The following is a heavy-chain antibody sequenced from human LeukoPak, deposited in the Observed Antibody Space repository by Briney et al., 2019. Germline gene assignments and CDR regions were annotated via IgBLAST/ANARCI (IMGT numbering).Heavy chain of an antibody. Sequence: SETLSLTCTVSGGSISSYYWSWIRQPPGKGLEWIGSVYYTGSTDYNSSLKSRVTISVDTSKNQFSLRLGSVTAADTAVYYCARRYCTGGTCYSDRGAFDIWGQGTMVTVSP. CDR2: VYYTGST. J-gene: IGHJ3*02. CDR3: ARRYCTGGTCYSDRGAFDI. V-gene: IGHV4-39*07. D-gene: IGHD2-15*01. CDR1: GGSISSYY.